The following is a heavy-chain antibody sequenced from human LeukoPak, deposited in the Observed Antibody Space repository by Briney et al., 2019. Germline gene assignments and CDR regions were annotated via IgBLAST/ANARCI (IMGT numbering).Heavy chain of an antibody. CDR1: GFTFSGYP. J-gene: IGHJ4*02. Sequence: GGSLRLSCAASGFTFSGYPIHWVRQAPGKGLEWVAVISYDGSNKYYADSVKGRFTISRDNSKNTLYLQMNSLRAEDTAVYYCARDSSSWDQYDYWGQGTLVTVSS. D-gene: IGHD6-13*01. CDR2: ISYDGSNK. CDR3: ARDSSSWDQYDY. V-gene: IGHV3-30-3*01.